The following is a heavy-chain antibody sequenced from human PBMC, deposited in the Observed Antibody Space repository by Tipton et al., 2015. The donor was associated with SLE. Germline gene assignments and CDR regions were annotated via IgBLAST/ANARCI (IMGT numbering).Heavy chain of an antibody. CDR1: GGSFSGYS. J-gene: IGHJ4*02. D-gene: IGHD6-6*01. Sequence: TLSLTCAVYGGSFSGYSWNWIRQPPGKGLEWIGEINHSGSTNYNPSLESRATISLDTSKNHFSLKLSSVIAADTAVYYCARHDSSSPNRPVDYWGQGTLVTVSS. CDR3: ARHDSSSPNRPVDY. V-gene: IGHV4-34*01. CDR2: INHSGST.